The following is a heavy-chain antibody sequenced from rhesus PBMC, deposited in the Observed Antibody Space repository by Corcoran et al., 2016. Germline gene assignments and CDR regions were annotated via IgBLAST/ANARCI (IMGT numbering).Heavy chain of an antibody. CDR1: GGSISDDYY. D-gene: IGHD6S26*01. Sequence: QVQLQESGPGLVKPSETLSLTCAVSGGSISDDYYWSWIRQPPGKGLEWIGYIYCSGWSTNYNPTLKNRVTSSIDTSKNQFSLKLSSVTASDTGVYYCARDRIGIAAAGPPQYYFDYWGQGVLVTVSS. CDR2: IYCSGWST. CDR3: ARDRIGIAAAGPPQYYFDY. V-gene: IGHV4-106*01. J-gene: IGHJ4*01.